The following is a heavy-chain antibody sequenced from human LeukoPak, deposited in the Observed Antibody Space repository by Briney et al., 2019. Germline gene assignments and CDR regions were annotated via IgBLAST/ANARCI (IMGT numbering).Heavy chain of an antibody. CDR1: GFTFSSYG. D-gene: IGHD3-10*01. CDR3: AKGGGSGYASGSLSS. Sequence: GGSPRLSCAASGFTFSSYGMHWVRQAPGKGLEWVSVTSYDGINKYYADSVKGRFTISRDNSKNTLYLQMNSLTTEDTAVYYCAKGGGSGYASGSLSSWGQGTLVTVSS. J-gene: IGHJ4*02. V-gene: IGHV3-30*18. CDR2: TSYDGINK.